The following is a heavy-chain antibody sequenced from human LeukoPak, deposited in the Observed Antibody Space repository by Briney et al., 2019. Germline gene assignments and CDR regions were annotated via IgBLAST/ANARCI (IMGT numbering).Heavy chain of an antibody. D-gene: IGHD3-22*01. V-gene: IGHV4-34*01. CDR1: GGSFSGYY. Sequence: SETLSLTCAVYGGSFSGYYWSWIRQPPGKWLEWIGEINHSGSTNYNPSLKSRVTISVDTSKNQFSLKLSSVTAADTAVYYCASSGLLRGDIWGQGTMVTVSS. J-gene: IGHJ3*02. CDR3: ASSGLLRGDI. CDR2: INHSGST.